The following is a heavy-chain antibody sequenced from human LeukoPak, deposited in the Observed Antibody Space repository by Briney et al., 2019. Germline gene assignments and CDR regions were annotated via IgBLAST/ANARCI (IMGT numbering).Heavy chain of an antibody. D-gene: IGHD2-2*01. CDR1: GGSISSSSYY. J-gene: IGHJ6*02. CDR3: ARQESSCSSTSCYFTDYYYGMDV. Sequence: SETLSLTCTVSGGSISSSSYYWSWIRQPPGKGLEWIGYIYYSGSTNYNPSLKSRVTISVDTSKNQFSLKLSSVTAADTAVYYCARQESSCSSTSCYFTDYYYGMDVWGQGTTVTVSS. CDR2: IYYSGST. V-gene: IGHV4-61*05.